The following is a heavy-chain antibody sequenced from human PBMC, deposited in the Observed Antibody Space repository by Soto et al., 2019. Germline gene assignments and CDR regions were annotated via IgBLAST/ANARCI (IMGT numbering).Heavy chain of an antibody. CDR1: GYSFTTYW. CDR3: ARTYYYDSNYYYYGMGV. D-gene: IGHD3-10*01. CDR2: IYPGDSDI. J-gene: IGHJ6*02. Sequence: PGESLKISCKGSGYSFTTYWIGWVRQMPGKGLEWMGIIYPGDSDIRYSPSFQGQVTISADKSISTAYLQWRSLKASDTAMYYCARTYYYDSNYYYYGMGVWGQGTTVTVSS. V-gene: IGHV5-51*01.